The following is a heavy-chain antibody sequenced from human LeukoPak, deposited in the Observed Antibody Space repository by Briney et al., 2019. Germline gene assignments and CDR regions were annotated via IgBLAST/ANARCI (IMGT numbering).Heavy chain of an antibody. D-gene: IGHD2-2*01. CDR3: ARIPNRCSSTSCYQVSDAFDI. CDR2: IRYDGSNK. J-gene: IGHJ3*02. CDR1: GFTFSSYG. Sequence: PGGSLRLSCAASGFTFSSYGMHWVRQAPGKGLEWVAFIRYDGSNKYYADSVKGRFTISRDNSKNTLYLQMNSLRAEDTAVYYCARIPNRCSSTSCYQVSDAFDIWGQGTMVTVSS. V-gene: IGHV3-30*02.